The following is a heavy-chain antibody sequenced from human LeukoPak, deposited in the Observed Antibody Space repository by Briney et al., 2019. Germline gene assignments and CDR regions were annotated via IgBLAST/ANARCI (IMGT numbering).Heavy chain of an antibody. Sequence: PGGSLRLSCAASGFTFSSYSMNWVRQAPGKGLEWVSVIYSGGSTYYADSVKGRFTISRDNSKNTLYLQMNSLRAEDTAVYYCARDRMVIGEYYFDYWGQGTLVTVSS. CDR2: IYSGGST. CDR1: GFTFSSYS. V-gene: IGHV3-66*01. CDR3: ARDRMVIGEYYFDY. J-gene: IGHJ4*02. D-gene: IGHD3-10*01.